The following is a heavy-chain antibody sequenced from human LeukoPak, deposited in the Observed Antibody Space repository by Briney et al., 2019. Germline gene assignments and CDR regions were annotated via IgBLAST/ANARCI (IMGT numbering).Heavy chain of an antibody. J-gene: IGHJ4*02. Sequence: SGTLSLTCGVSGGSISTTNWWTWVRQPPGEGLEWIGEVHLSGRTHYNPSLASRVTMSVDMSENHISLRLTSVPAADTAVYYCAREGGPYRPLDYSGQGTLVTVSS. V-gene: IGHV4-4*02. CDR3: AREGGPYRPLDY. CDR1: GGSISTTNW. CDR2: VHLSGRT.